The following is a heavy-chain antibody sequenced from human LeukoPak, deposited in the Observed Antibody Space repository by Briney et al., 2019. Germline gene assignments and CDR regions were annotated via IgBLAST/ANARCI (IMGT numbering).Heavy chain of an antibody. CDR3: ARDQISSSLYKEPLDY. V-gene: IGHV3-23*01. J-gene: IGHJ4*02. D-gene: IGHD6-13*01. CDR2: ISGGGDIT. Sequence: QSGGSLRLSCAASGFNFANHAMSWVRQTAGKGLEWVSAISGGGDITYYADSVKGRFTISRDNSKDTLFLQMHSLRPGDTAVYYCARDQISSSLYKEPLDYWGQGTLVTVSS. CDR1: GFNFANHA.